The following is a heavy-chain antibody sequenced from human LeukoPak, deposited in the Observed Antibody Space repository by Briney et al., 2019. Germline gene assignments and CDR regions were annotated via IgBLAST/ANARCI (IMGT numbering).Heavy chain of an antibody. CDR2: IIPIFGTA. CDR3: ARDWRSSSWYRDYYYYYMDV. D-gene: IGHD6-13*01. Sequence: ASVKVSCKASGGSFSSCAISWVRQAPGQGLEWMGGIIPIFGTANYAQKFQGRVTITADESTSTAYMELSSLRSEDTAVYYCARDWRSSSWYRDYYYYYMDVWGKGTTVTVS. V-gene: IGHV1-69*13. CDR1: GGSFSSCA. J-gene: IGHJ6*03.